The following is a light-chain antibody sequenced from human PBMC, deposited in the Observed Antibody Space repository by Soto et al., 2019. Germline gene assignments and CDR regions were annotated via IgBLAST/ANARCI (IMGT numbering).Light chain of an antibody. J-gene: IGKJ5*01. CDR1: QSVSSSY. CDR2: GAS. CDR3: QQYGSSPPIT. Sequence: THSPGTLSLSPGERATLSCRASQSVSSSYLAWYQQKPGQAPRLLIYGASSRATGIPDRFSGSGSGTDFTLTISRLEPEDFAVYYCQQYGSSPPITFGQGTRLEIK. V-gene: IGKV3-20*01.